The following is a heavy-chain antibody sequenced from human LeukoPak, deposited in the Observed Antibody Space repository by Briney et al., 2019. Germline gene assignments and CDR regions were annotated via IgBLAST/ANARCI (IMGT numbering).Heavy chain of an antibody. CDR1: GYTFTSYG. J-gene: IGHJ4*02. CDR2: ISAYNGNT. D-gene: IGHD3-16*02. V-gene: IGHV1-18*01. CDR3: ARAYDYVWGSYRYCSFEY. Sequence: ASVKVSCKASGYTFTSYGISWVRQAHGQGLEWMGWISAYNGNTNYARKLQGRVTMTTDTSTSTAYMELRSLRSDDTAVYYCARAYDYVWGSYRYCSFEYWGQGTLVTVSS.